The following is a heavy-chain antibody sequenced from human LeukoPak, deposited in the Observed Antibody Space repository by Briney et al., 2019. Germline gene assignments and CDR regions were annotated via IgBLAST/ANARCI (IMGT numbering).Heavy chain of an antibody. D-gene: IGHD3-16*01. CDR1: GFTFSTYG. CDR3: AKDHVTWGNRYFDH. J-gene: IGHJ4*02. Sequence: GGSLRLSCAASGFTFSTYGMHWVRQAPGKGLQWVAFIGHDATKIYYADSVQGRFTISRDNSKNTLYLEMNSLSGEDTALYYCAKDHVTWGNRYFDHWGQGTLGTVSS. CDR2: IGHDATKI. V-gene: IGHV3-30*02.